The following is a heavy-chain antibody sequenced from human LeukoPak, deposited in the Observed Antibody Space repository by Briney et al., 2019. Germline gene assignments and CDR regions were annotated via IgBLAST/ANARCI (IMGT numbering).Heavy chain of an antibody. D-gene: IGHD3-10*01. V-gene: IGHV1-2*02. CDR2: INPNSGGT. Sequence: EASVKVSCKASGYTFTGYYMHWVRQAPGQGLEWMGWINPNSGGTNYAQKFQGRVTMTRDTSLSTAYMELSRLRSDDTAVYYCARDFVRITMVRGVTAYYTDVWGKGTTVTISS. CDR1: GYTFTGYY. J-gene: IGHJ6*03. CDR3: ARDFVRITMVRGVTAYYTDV.